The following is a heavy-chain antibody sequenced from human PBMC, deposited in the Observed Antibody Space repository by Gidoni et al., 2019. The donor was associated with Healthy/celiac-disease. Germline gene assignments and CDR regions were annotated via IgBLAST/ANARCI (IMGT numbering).Heavy chain of an antibody. CDR1: GGTCSSHA. CDR3: ATATYYYDSSGPYYFDY. V-gene: IGHV1-69*06. CDR2: IIPIFGTA. J-gene: IGHJ4*02. D-gene: IGHD3-22*01. Sequence: QVQLVQSGAEVKKPGSSVKVSCKASGGTCSSHAISWVRQAPGQGLEWMGGIIPIFGTANYAQKFQGRVTITADKSTSTAYMELSSLRSEDTAVYYCATATYYYDSSGPYYFDYWGQGTLVTVSS.